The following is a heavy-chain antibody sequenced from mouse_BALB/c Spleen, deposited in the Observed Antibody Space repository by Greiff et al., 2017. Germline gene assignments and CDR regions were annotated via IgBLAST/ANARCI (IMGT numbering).Heavy chain of an antibody. CDR2: INSNGGST. V-gene: IGHV5-6-3*01. CDR3: ARDGYSRPYWYFDV. D-gene: IGHD2-3*01. CDR1: GFTFSSYG. Sequence: EVHLVESGGGLVQPGGSLKLSCAASGFTFSSYGMSWVRQTPDKRLELVATINSNGGSTYYPDSVKGRFTISRDNAKNTLYLQMSSLKSEDTAMYYCARDGYSRPYWYFDVWGAGTTVTVSS. J-gene: IGHJ1*01.